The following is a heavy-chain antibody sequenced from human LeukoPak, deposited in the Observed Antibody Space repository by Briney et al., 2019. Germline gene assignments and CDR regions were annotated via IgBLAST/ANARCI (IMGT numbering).Heavy chain of an antibody. D-gene: IGHD4-17*01. Sequence: PSETLSLTCTVSGGSIRSYYWSWIRQPPGKGLEWIGYIYYSGSTNYNPSLKSRVSISVDTSKNRFSLELSSVTAADTAVYYCARTGSTVTMLYPFDHWGQGTLVTVSS. CDR1: GGSIRSYY. CDR2: IYYSGST. V-gene: IGHV4-59*01. CDR3: ARTGSTVTMLYPFDH. J-gene: IGHJ4*02.